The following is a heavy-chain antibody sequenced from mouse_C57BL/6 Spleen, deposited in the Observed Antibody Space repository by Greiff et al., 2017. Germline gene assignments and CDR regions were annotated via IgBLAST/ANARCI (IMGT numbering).Heavy chain of an antibody. J-gene: IGHJ1*03. D-gene: IGHD4-1*01. CDR1: GFTFSDYY. CDR3: ARNWDWYFDV. V-gene: IGHV5-16*01. CDR2: INYDGSST. Sequence: EVMLVESEGGLVQPGSSMKLSCTASGFTFSDYYMAWVSQVPEKGLEWVANINYDGSSTYYLDSLKSRFIISRDNAKNILYLQMSSLKSEDTATYYCARNWDWYFDVWGTGTTVTVSS.